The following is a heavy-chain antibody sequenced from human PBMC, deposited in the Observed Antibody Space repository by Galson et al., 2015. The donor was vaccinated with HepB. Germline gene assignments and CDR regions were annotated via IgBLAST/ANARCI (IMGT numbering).Heavy chain of an antibody. CDR2: IKQEGRER. Sequence: LRRTCTASGFTFSSHWMRLGRQAQGKGLEWLANIKQEGRERYDVDSVTGRFTISRDNAKNSLYLQMNSLRVEDTAAYYCAHAPNLYYFDNWGQGTLVTASS. CDR1: GFTFSSHW. J-gene: IGHJ4*02. CDR3: AHAPNLYYFDN. D-gene: IGHD2-2*01. V-gene: IGHV3-7*03.